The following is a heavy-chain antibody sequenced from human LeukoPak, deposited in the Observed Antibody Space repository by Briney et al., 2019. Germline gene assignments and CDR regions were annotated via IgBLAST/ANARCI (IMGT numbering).Heavy chain of an antibody. D-gene: IGHD6-13*01. Sequence: PGGSLRLSCAASGFTFSSYWMSWVRQAPGKGLEWVANIKQDGSEKYYVDSVKGRFTISRDNAKNSLYLQMNSLRAEDTAVYYCASQPSSSWYTPPRTNFQHWGQGTLVTVSS. V-gene: IGHV3-7*01. J-gene: IGHJ1*01. CDR1: GFTFSSYW. CDR2: IKQDGSEK. CDR3: ASQPSSSWYTPPRTNFQH.